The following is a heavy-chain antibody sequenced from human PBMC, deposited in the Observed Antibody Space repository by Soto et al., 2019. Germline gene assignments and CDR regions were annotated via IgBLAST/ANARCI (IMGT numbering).Heavy chain of an antibody. CDR2: IWYDGSNK. J-gene: IGHJ6*02. Sequence: PGGSLRLSCAASGFTFSSYGMHWVRQAPGKGLEWVAVIWYDGSNKYYADSAKGRFTISRDNSKNTLYLQMNSLRAEDTAVYYCAREMDYGDYVLRYGMDVWGQGTTVTVSS. D-gene: IGHD4-17*01. V-gene: IGHV3-33*01. CDR3: AREMDYGDYVLRYGMDV. CDR1: GFTFSSYG.